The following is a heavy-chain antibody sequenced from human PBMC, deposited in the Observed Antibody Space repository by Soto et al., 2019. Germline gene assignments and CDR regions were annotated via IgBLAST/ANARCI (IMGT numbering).Heavy chain of an antibody. D-gene: IGHD1-26*01. CDR1: GGSISSSDW. V-gene: IGHV4-4*02. CDR3: ASILGALDY. Sequence: QVQLQESGPGLVKPSGTLSLTCAVSGGSISSSDWWSWVRQPPGEGLEWIGEIFHRGSTNYNPSLKSRVTISADRSKNQFSLNLRSVTAADTAVYYCASILGALDYWGRGTLVTVSS. CDR2: IFHRGST. J-gene: IGHJ4*02.